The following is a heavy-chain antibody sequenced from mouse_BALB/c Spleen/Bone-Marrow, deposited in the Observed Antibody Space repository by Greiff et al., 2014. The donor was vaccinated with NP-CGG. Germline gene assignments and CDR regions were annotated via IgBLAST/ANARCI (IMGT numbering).Heavy chain of an antibody. Sequence: VHLVESGPGLVAPSQSLSITCTVSGFSLTNYGVHWVRQPPGKGLEWLGVIWAAGSTNYNSALMSRLSISKDNSKSQVFFKMNSLQTDDTATYYCARITTDTGAMDYWGQGTSVTVSS. CDR2: IWAAGST. D-gene: IGHD1-2*01. V-gene: IGHV2-9*02. CDR3: ARITTDTGAMDY. CDR1: GFSLTNYG. J-gene: IGHJ4*01.